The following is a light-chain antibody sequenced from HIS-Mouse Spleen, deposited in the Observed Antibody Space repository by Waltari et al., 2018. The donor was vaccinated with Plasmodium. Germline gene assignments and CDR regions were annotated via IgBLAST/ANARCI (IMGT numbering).Light chain of an antibody. CDR2: EDS. V-gene: IGLV3-10*01. CDR3: YSTDSSGNHRV. Sequence: SYELTQPPSVSVSPGQTARITCSRAALPTQSASSYQQKSGQAPVLVIYEDSKRPSGIPERFSGSSSGTMATLTISGAQVEDEADYYCYSTDSSGNHRVFGGGTKLTVL. CDR1: ALPTQS. J-gene: IGLJ3*02.